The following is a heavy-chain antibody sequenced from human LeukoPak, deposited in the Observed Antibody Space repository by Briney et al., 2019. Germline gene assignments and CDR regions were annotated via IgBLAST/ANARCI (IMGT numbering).Heavy chain of an antibody. V-gene: IGHV1-8*01. CDR3: ARVKGRGGSGSYNFDY. Sequence: ASVKVSCKASGYTFTSYDINWVRQATGQGLEWMGWMNPNSGNTGYAQKFQGRVTMTRNTSISTAYMELSSLRSEETAVYYCARVKGRGGSGSYNFDYWGQGTLVTVSS. CDR1: GYTFTSYD. D-gene: IGHD3-10*01. CDR2: MNPNSGNT. J-gene: IGHJ4*02.